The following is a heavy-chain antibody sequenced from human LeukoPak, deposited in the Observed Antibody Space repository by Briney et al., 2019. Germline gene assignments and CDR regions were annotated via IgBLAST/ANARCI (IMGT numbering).Heavy chain of an antibody. J-gene: IGHJ4*02. Sequence: ATVKISCKASGYTFTDYYMHWVQQAPGKGLEWMGRVDPEDGETIYAEKFQGRVTITADTSTDRAYMELSSLRSEDTAVYYCATNLVYAIGSFDYWGQGTLVTVSS. D-gene: IGHD2-8*01. CDR2: VDPEDGET. CDR3: ATNLVYAIGSFDY. V-gene: IGHV1-69-2*01. CDR1: GYTFTDYY.